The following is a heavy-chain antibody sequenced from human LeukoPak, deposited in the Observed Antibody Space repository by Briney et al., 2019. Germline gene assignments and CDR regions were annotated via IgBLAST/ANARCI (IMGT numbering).Heavy chain of an antibody. D-gene: IGHD3-22*01. V-gene: IGHV4-39*01. Sequence: PSETLSLTCTVSGDSIRSSGYYWGWIRQPPGKGLEWIGSIYYSGSTYYNPSLKSRVTISVDMSKNQFSLKLSSVTAADTAVYYCARHSYYDSSGYYYAYWGQGTLVTVSS. CDR2: IYYSGST. CDR1: GDSIRSSGYY. CDR3: ARHSYYDSSGYYYAY. J-gene: IGHJ4*02.